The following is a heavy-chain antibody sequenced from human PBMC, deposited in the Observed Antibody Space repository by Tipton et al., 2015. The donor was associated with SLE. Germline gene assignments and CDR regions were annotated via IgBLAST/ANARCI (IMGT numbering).Heavy chain of an antibody. CDR3: AKDLSGSYPYYYYGMDV. Sequence: SLRLSCAASGFTFGSYAMHWVRQAPGKGLEWVAVISFGGNNKYYADSVKGRFTISRDNSKNTLYLQMNSLRAEDTAVYYCAKDLSGSYPYYYYGMDVWGQGTTVTVSS. J-gene: IGHJ6*02. CDR1: GFTFGSYA. CDR2: ISFGGNNK. D-gene: IGHD1-26*01. V-gene: IGHV3-30-3*01.